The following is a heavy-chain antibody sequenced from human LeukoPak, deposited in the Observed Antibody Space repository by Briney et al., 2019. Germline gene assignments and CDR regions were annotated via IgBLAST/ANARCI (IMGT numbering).Heavy chain of an antibody. Sequence: SVKVSCKASGGSFRIYAINWVRQAPGQGLEWMGTTIPIFGTANYAQKFQGRVTITADESTSTAYMELSSLRSEDTAVYYCARIGGINEGIQLWPLDYWGQGTLVTVSS. CDR2: TIPIFGTA. V-gene: IGHV1-69*13. D-gene: IGHD5-18*01. J-gene: IGHJ4*02. CDR1: GGSFRIYA. CDR3: ARIGGINEGIQLWPLDY.